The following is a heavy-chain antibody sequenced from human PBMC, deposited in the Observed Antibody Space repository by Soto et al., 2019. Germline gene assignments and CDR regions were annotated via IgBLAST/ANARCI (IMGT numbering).Heavy chain of an antibody. CDR3: ARDSDYGEDYNHGMDV. CDR2: IKQDGSEK. J-gene: IGHJ6*02. V-gene: IGHV3-7*01. D-gene: IGHD4-17*01. Sequence: QPVGSLRLSCEVSGFTFSIYWMSWVRQAPGNGLEWVANIKQDGSEKYYVDSVKGRFTISRDNAKNSLYLQMNSLRAEDTAVYYCARDSDYGEDYNHGMDVWGQGTTVTVSS. CDR1: GFTFSIYW.